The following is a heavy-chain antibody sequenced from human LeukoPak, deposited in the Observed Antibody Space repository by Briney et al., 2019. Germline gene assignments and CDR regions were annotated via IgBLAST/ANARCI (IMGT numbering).Heavy chain of an antibody. CDR2: TYYRSKWYN. D-gene: IGHD6-13*01. J-gene: IGHJ6*03. Sequence: LSQTLSLTCAISGDSVSSNSAAWNWIRQSPSRGLEWLGRTYYRSKWYNDYAVSVKSRITINPDTSKNQFSLQLNSVTPEDTAVYYCARGFNEYSSSWPYYYYYMDVWGKGTTVTVSS. CDR3: ARGFNEYSSSWPYYYYYMDV. V-gene: IGHV6-1*01. CDR1: GDSVSSNSAA.